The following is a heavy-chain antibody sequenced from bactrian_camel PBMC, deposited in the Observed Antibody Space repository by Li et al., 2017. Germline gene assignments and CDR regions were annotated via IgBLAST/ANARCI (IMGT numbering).Heavy chain of an antibody. CDR3: AATPFVCPTTVRDRAADFNY. CDR1: GDINSRVC. Sequence: HVQLVESGGGSVQAGGSLRLSCARSGDINSRVCVGWFRQSPGKEREGVASISPMTGITYYTDSARGRFTISQDSTKNTFDLQMNNMKPEDTAMYYCAATPFVCPTTVRDRAADFNYWGQGTQVTVS. V-gene: IGHV3S54*01. CDR2: ISPMTGIT. J-gene: IGHJ4*01. D-gene: IGHD3*01.